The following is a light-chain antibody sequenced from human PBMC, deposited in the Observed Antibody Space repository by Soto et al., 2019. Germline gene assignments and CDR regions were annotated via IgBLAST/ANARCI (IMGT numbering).Light chain of an antibody. Sequence: THSPATLSVSPGESATLSCSASQSVSSNLAWHQQKPGQAPRLLIYGVSTRATGIPDRFSGSWSGTDFTLSISRLEPEDFAVYYCGQFVSSPPRTFGQGTKVDI. CDR1: QSVSSN. CDR2: GVS. J-gene: IGKJ1*01. V-gene: IGKV3-20*01. CDR3: GQFVSSPPRT.